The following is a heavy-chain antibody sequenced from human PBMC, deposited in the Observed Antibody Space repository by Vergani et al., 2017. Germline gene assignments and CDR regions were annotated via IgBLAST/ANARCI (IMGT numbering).Heavy chain of an antibody. CDR1: GGTFSSYA. CDR3: ARESRWYYGSGSYYDDPYYYYYMDV. CDR2: IIPSFGTA. J-gene: IGHJ6*03. D-gene: IGHD3-10*01. V-gene: IGHV1-69*01. Sequence: QVQLVQSGAEVKKPGSSVKVSCKASGGTFSSYAISWVRQAPGQGLEWMGGIIPSFGTANYAQKFQGRVTITADESTSTAYMELSSLRSEDTAVYYCARESRWYYGSGSYYDDPYYYYYMDVWGKGTTVTVSS.